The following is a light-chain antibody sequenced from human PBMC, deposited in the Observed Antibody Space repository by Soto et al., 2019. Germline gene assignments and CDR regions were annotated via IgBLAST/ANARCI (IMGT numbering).Light chain of an antibody. CDR2: WAS. V-gene: IGKV4-1*01. CDR3: QQYYSTRGT. Sequence: DIVMTQSPDSLAVSLGERATINCKSSQSVLYSSNNKNYFAWYQQKPGQPPKLLIYWASTRESGVPDRFSGSGSGTDFTLTISSLQAEDVAVYYCQQYYSTRGTFGQGTRLEIK. J-gene: IGKJ5*01. CDR1: QSVLYSSNNKNY.